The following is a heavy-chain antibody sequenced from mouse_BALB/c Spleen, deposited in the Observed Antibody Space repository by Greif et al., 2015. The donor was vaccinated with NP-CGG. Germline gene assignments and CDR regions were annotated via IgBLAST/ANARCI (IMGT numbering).Heavy chain of an antibody. V-gene: IGHV1-9*01. CDR1: GYTFSSYW. J-gene: IGHJ3*01. D-gene: IGHD1-1*01. Sequence: QVQLKQSGAELMKPGASVKISCKATGYTFSSYWIEWVKQRPGHGLEWIGEILPGSGSTDYNEKFKGKATFTADTSSNTAYMQLSSLTSEDSTVYYCARRLDGSRPFAYWGQGTLVTVSA. CDR2: ILPGSGST. CDR3: ARRLDGSRPFAY.